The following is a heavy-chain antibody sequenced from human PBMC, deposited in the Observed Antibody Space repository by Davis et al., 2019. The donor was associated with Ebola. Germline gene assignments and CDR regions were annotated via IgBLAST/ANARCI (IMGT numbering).Heavy chain of an antibody. D-gene: IGHD2-8*01. CDR1: GGSVSSGSYY. CDR3: ARELCTNGVCYTRY. J-gene: IGHJ4*02. V-gene: IGHV4-61*01. CDR2: IYYSGST. Sequence: PSETLSLTCTVSGGSVSSGSYYWSWIRQPPGKGLEWIGYIYYSGSTNYNPSLKSRVTMSVDTSKNQFSLKLSSVTAADTAVYYCARELCTNGVCYTRYWGQGTLVTVSS.